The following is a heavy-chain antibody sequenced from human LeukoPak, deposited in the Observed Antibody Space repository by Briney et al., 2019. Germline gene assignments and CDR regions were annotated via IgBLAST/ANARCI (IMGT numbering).Heavy chain of an antibody. CDR3: ARASSVVRRALVLADY. CDR1: GYTFTGYY. Sequence: ASVKVSCKASGYTFTGYYMHWVRQAPGQGLEWMGWINPNSGGTNYAQKFQGRVTMTRDTSISTAYMELSRLRSGDTAVYYCARASSVVRRALVLADYWGQGTLVTVSS. D-gene: IGHD4-23*01. J-gene: IGHJ4*02. V-gene: IGHV1-2*02. CDR2: INPNSGGT.